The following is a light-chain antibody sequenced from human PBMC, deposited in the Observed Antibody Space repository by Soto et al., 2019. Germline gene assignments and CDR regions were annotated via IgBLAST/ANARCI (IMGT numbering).Light chain of an antibody. Sequence: QSALTQPASVSGSPGQSITISCTGTSSDVGGYNYVSWYQQHPGKAPKLMIYEVSNRPSGVSNRFSGSKSGNTASLTISGLQAEDEADYFCCSYAGGYTYVFGTGTKVTVL. J-gene: IGLJ1*01. CDR1: SSDVGGYNY. CDR2: EVS. V-gene: IGLV2-14*01. CDR3: CSYAGGYTYV.